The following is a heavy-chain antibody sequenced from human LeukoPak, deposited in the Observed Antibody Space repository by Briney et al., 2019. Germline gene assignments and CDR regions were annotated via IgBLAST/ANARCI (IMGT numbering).Heavy chain of an antibody. CDR3: ARSGSYYNGNAFDI. J-gene: IGHJ3*02. CDR2: IYSGGST. CDR1: GFTVSSNY. D-gene: IGHD3-10*01. V-gene: IGHV3-53*01. Sequence: GGSLRLSCAASGFTVSSNYMSWVRQAPGKGLEWVSVIYSGGSTYYADSVKGRFTISRDNSKNTLYLQMSSLRAEDTAVYYCARSGSYYNGNAFDIWGQGTMVTVSS.